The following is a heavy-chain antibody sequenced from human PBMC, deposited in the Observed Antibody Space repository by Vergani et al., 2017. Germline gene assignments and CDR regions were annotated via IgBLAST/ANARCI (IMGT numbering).Heavy chain of an antibody. CDR3: ARDSRYCSSTSCYVGRDWFDP. CDR2: INPSGGST. CDR1: GYTFTSYY. D-gene: IGHD2-2*01. V-gene: IGHV1-46*01. J-gene: IGHJ5*02. Sequence: QVQLVQSGAEVKKPGASVKVSCKASGYTFTSYYMHWVRQAPGQGLEWMGIINPSGGSTSYAQKFQGRVTMTRDTSTSTVYMELSSLRSGDTAVYYCARDSRYCSSTSCYVGRDWFDPWGQGTLVTVSS.